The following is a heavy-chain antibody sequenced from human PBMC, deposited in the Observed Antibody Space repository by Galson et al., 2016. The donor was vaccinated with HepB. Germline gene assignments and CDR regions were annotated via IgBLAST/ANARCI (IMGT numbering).Heavy chain of an antibody. Sequence: LVKVSCKASGYTSSSYDINWVRQASGQGLEWMGWINPTKGNTGSAENFQGRVTMTTNTSISTVYMELSSLRSEDTAVYYCAIPRVSGGYWYFDLWGRGTLVTVSS. CDR3: AIPRVSGGYWYFDL. CDR1: GYTSSSYD. J-gene: IGHJ2*01. D-gene: IGHD5/OR15-5a*01. CDR2: INPTKGNT. V-gene: IGHV1-8*01.